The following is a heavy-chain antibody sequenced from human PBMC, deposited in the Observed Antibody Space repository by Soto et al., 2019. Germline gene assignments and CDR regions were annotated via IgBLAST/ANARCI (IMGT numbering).Heavy chain of an antibody. CDR2: ISGSGGST. J-gene: IGHJ3*02. V-gene: IGHV3-23*01. CDR3: AKLGIVVVVSQIAI. CDR1: GFTFSSYA. D-gene: IGHD2-15*01. Sequence: EVQLLESGGGLVQPGGSLRLSCAASGFTFSSYAMSWVRQAPGKGLEWVSAISGSGGSTYYADSVKGRFTISRDNSKNTLYLPMNSLSAADTAVYYCAKLGIVVVVSQIAIWGQGTMVTVSS.